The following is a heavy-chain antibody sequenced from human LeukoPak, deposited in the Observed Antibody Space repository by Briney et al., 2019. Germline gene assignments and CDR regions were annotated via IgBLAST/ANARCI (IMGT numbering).Heavy chain of an antibody. CDR2: IIGSGDTI. CDR1: GFTFSSYE. D-gene: IGHD2/OR15-2a*01. J-gene: IGHJ4*02. Sequence: GGSLRLSCSASGFTFSSYEMNWVRQAPGKGLEWISYIIGSGDTIYYADSVKGRFTISRDNAKNSLFLQMNSLTADDTAVYYCARERTTIVSGTTIGAYWGQGTLVTVSS. V-gene: IGHV3-48*03. CDR3: ARERTTIVSGTTIGAY.